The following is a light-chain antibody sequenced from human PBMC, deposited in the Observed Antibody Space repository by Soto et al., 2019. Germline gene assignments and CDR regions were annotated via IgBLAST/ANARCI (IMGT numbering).Light chain of an antibody. CDR2: DVS. CDR3: RSYTSSSSYV. J-gene: IGLJ1*01. CDR1: SSDVGGYNY. V-gene: IGLV2-14*01. Sequence: QSVLTQPASVSGSPGQSITISCTGTSSDVGGYNYVSWYQQHPGKASKLMIYDVSNRPSGVSNRFSGSKSGNTASLTISGLQAEDEADYYCRSYTSSSSYVFGTGTKVTVL.